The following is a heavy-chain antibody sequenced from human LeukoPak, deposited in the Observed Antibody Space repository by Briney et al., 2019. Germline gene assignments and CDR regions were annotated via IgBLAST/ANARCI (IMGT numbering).Heavy chain of an antibody. CDR2: IYYSGTT. V-gene: IGHV4-31*03. CDR1: GDSISSSNHY. CDR3: ARDYSGYDFLDY. J-gene: IGHJ4*02. D-gene: IGHD5-12*01. Sequence: SETLSLTCTVSGDSISSSNHYWTWIRQLPGKGLEWIGYIYYSGTTYYNPSLESRVTILVDTSRNRFSLRLSSVTAADTAVYYCARDYSGYDFLDYWGQGTLVTVSS.